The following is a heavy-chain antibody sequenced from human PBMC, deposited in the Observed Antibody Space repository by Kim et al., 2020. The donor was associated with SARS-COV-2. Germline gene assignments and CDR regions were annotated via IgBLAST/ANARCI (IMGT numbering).Heavy chain of an antibody. CDR3: ARDTLVGALLGY. J-gene: IGHJ4*02. D-gene: IGHD6-6*01. Sequence: YPDSVKGRFTIPRDNSKNTLYLQMNSLRAEDTAVYYCARDTLVGALLGYWGQGTLVTVSS. V-gene: IGHV3-30*01.